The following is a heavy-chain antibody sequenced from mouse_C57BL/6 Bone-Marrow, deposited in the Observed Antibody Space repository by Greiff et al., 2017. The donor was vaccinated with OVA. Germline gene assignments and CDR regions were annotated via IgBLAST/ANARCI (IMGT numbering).Heavy chain of an antibody. D-gene: IGHD1-1*01. CDR3: TIVLRSYAMDY. Sequence: VQLQQSGAELVRPGASVKLSCTASGFNIKDDYMHWVKQRPEQGLEWIGWIDPEIGDTEYASKFQGKATITADTSSNTAYLQLSSLTSEDTAVYYCTIVLRSYAMDYWGQGTSVTVSS. V-gene: IGHV14-4*01. CDR2: IDPEIGDT. J-gene: IGHJ4*01. CDR1: GFNIKDDY.